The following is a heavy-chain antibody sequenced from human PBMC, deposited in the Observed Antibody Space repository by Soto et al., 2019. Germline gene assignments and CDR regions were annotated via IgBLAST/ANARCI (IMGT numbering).Heavy chain of an antibody. CDR2: IIPIFGTA. CDR3: ARAQLYGDYVRYFDL. V-gene: IGHV1-69*12. D-gene: IGHD4-17*01. CDR1: GGTFSSYA. Sequence: QVQLVQSGAEVKKPGSSVKVSCKASGGTFSSYAISWVRQAPGQGLEWMGGIIPIFGTANYAQKFQGRVTIXXDXSXXTAYMELSSLRSEDTAVYYCARAQLYGDYVRYFDLWGRGTLVTVSS. J-gene: IGHJ2*01.